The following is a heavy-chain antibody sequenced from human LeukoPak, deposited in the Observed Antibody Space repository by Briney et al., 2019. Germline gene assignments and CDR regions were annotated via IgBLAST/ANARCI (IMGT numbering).Heavy chain of an antibody. J-gene: IGHJ4*02. CDR1: GGSTSSSSYY. V-gene: IGHV4-39*07. CDR2: IYYSGST. Sequence: SETLSLTCTVSGGSTSSSSYYWGWIRQPPGKGLEWIGSIYYSGSTYYNPSLKSRVTISVDTSKNQFSLKLSSVTAADTAVYYCARGRWGDFDYWGQGTLVTVSS. D-gene: IGHD3-16*01. CDR3: ARGRWGDFDY.